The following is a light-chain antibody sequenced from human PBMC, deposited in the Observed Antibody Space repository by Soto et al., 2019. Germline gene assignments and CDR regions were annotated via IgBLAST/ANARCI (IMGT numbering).Light chain of an antibody. J-gene: IGLJ2*01. CDR1: SRDVGRYNL. Sequence: QSVLAQPASVSGSPGQSITISCTGSSRDVGRYNLVSWYQQYPGKAPKLMIYEDTQRPSGVSNRFSGSKSGNTASLTISGLQADDEADYYCCYYAGSSIDVVFRGGTEVTGL. CDR2: EDT. CDR3: CYYAGSSIDVV. V-gene: IGLV2-23*01.